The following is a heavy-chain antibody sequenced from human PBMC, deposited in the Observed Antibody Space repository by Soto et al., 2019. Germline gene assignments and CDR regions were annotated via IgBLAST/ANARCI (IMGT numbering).Heavy chain of an antibody. Sequence: QVQLVESGGGVVQPGTSLRLSCAASGFTFSTYAMHWVRQAPGKGREWVAMISKDGNDQYYADSVNGRFTVSRDNSKNTVSLHMPSLRPADTAFYYCAKDRWEFTRYFDSWGQGTLVTVSS. CDR3: AKDRWEFTRYFDS. CDR2: ISKDGNDQ. J-gene: IGHJ4*02. CDR1: GFTFSTYA. V-gene: IGHV3-30*18. D-gene: IGHD1-26*01.